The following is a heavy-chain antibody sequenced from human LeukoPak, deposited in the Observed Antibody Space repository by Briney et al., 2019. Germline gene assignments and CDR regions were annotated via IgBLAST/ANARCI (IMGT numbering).Heavy chain of an antibody. CDR2: FSGSDGST. CDR3: AKGRGYCTGGSCYSDY. CDR1: GSTFGNNA. V-gene: IGHV3-23*01. J-gene: IGHJ4*02. D-gene: IGHD2-15*01. Sequence: GSLRPSCPPSGSTFGNNAISWAAQAPGKGLEWSPTFSGSDGSTYYADSVKGRLTISRDNSKNKLYLQMNSLRVEDTAIYYCAKGRGYCTGGSCYSDYWGQGTLVTVSS.